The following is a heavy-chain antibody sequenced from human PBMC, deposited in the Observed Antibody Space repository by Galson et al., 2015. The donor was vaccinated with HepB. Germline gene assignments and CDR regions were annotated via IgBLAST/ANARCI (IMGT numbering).Heavy chain of an antibody. Sequence: SLRLSCAASGFTFSTYAMSWVRQAPGKGLERVSTISGSGDSTYYADSVKGRFTISRDNSKNTLYLQMNSLGAEDTAVYYCAKRITYGFIDYWGQGTPVTVSS. D-gene: IGHD3-10*01. CDR1: GFTFSTYA. J-gene: IGHJ4*02. V-gene: IGHV3-23*01. CDR2: ISGSGDST. CDR3: AKRITYGFIDY.